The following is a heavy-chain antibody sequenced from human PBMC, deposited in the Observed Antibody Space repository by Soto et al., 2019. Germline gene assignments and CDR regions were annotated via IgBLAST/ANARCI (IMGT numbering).Heavy chain of an antibody. D-gene: IGHD3-3*01. V-gene: IGHV4-34*01. CDR1: CGSFSGYY. J-gene: IGHJ6*02. Sequence: SATLSLTCGVYCGSFSGYYWRWIRQHPGKGLEWIGEINHSGSTNYNPSLTSPVTISVHTSKNQFSVQLRYVAAXNTAVYYYSRGEYYDFWSGHYYYYVMKGGGQGTIFSVYS. CDR3: SRGEYYDFWSGHYYYYVMKG. CDR2: INHSGST.